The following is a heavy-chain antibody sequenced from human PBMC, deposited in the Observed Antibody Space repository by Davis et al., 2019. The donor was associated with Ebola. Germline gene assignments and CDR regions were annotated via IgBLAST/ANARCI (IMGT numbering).Heavy chain of an antibody. Sequence: AASVKVSCKASGYTFTSYAMYWVRQAPGQRLEWMGWINAGNGNTKYSQKFQGRVTITRDTSASTAYMELSSLRSEDTAVYYCAGGYCSGGSCYYYGMDVWGQGTTVTVSS. V-gene: IGHV1-3*01. D-gene: IGHD2-15*01. CDR3: AGGYCSGGSCYYYGMDV. CDR2: INAGNGNT. J-gene: IGHJ6*02. CDR1: GYTFTSYA.